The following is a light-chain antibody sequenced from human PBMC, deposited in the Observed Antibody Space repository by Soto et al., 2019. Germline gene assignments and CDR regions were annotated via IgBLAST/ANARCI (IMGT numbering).Light chain of an antibody. CDR3: AAWDDSLIHVV. V-gene: IGLV1-44*01. CDR1: SSNIGSNT. J-gene: IGLJ2*01. Sequence: QPVLTQPPSASGTPGQRVTISCSGSSSNIGSNTVNWYQQLPGTAPKLLIYSNNQRPSGVPDRFSGSKSGTSASLAISGLQSEDEADYYCAAWDDSLIHVVFGGGTKLTVL. CDR2: SNN.